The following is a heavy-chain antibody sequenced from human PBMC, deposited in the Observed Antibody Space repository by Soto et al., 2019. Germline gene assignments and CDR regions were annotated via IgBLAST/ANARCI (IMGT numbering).Heavy chain of an antibody. CDR2: IYYSGST. CDR1: GGSISSSSYY. V-gene: IGHV4-39*02. CDR3: ARDVYYYDSSGPLDY. Sequence: QLQLQESGPGLVKPSETLSLTCTVSGGSISSSSYYWGWIRQPPGKGLEWIGSIYYSGSTYYNPSLKSRVTISVDTSKNQFSLKLSSVTAAGTAVYYCARDVYYYDSSGPLDYWGQGTLVTVSS. D-gene: IGHD3-22*01. J-gene: IGHJ4*02.